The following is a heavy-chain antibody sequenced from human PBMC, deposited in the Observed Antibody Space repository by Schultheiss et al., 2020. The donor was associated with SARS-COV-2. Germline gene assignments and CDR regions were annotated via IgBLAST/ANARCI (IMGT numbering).Heavy chain of an antibody. D-gene: IGHD7-27*01. V-gene: IGHV3-33*08. CDR2: IWYDGSNK. Sequence: GSLRLSCAASGFTFSSYAMSWVRQAPGKGLEWVAVIWYDGSNKYYADSVKGRFTISRDDSKNTLYLQLNSLRAEDTAVYYCASLGNMDVWGQGTTVTVSS. CDR3: ASLGNMDV. CDR1: GFTFSSYA. J-gene: IGHJ6*02.